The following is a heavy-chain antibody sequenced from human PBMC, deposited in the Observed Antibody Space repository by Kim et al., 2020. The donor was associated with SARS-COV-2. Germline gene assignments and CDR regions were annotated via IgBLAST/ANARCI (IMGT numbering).Heavy chain of an antibody. Sequence: ASVKVSCKASGYTFTGYYMHWVRQAPGQGLEWMGRINPNSGGTNYAQKFQGRVTMTRDTSISTAYMELSRLRSDDTAVYYCARDLSSGQQLKNPIPDYYYYYGLDVWGQGTTVTVSS. CDR1: GYTFTGYY. J-gene: IGHJ6*02. V-gene: IGHV1-2*06. D-gene: IGHD6-13*01. CDR2: INPNSGGT. CDR3: ARDLSSGQQLKNPIPDYYYYYGLDV.